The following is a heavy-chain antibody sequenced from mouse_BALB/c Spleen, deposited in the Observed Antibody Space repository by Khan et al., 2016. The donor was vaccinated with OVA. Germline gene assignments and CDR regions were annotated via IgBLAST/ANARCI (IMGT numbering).Heavy chain of an antibody. CDR2: ISYSGNT. J-gene: IGHJ2*01. Sequence: EVKLEESGPGLVKPSQSLSLTCTVTGYSFTTDYAWNWIRQFPGKKLEWMGFISYSGNTKYNPSLKSRISITRDTSKNQFFLQLKSVTTEDTARYYCARVYGGDFDYWGQGTTLTVSS. CDR3: ARVYGGDFDY. V-gene: IGHV3-2*02. D-gene: IGHD1-1*01. CDR1: GYSFTTDYA.